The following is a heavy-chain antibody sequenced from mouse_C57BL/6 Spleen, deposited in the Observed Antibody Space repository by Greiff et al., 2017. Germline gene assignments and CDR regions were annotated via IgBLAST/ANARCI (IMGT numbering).Heavy chain of an antibody. CDR1: GYTFTSYW. V-gene: IGHV1-64*01. Sequence: QVQLKQPGAELVKPGASVKLSCKASGYTFTSYWMHWVKQRPGQGLEWIGMIHPNSGSTNYNEKFKSKATLPVDKSSSTAYMQLSSLTSEDSAVYYCARGDYGSSYRYWYFDVWGTGTTVTVSS. CDR3: ARGDYGSSYRYWYFDV. D-gene: IGHD1-1*01. J-gene: IGHJ1*03. CDR2: IHPNSGST.